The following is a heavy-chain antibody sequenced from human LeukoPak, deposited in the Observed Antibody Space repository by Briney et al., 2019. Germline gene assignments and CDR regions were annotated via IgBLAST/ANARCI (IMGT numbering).Heavy chain of an antibody. CDR2: IYTSGST. CDR1: GGSISSYY. CDR3: ARVSVYGSGKMCSDP. D-gene: IGHD3-10*01. V-gene: IGHV4-4*07. J-gene: IGHJ5*02. Sequence: SETLSLTCTVSGGSISSYYWSWIRQPAGKGLEWIGRIYTSGSTNYNPSLKSRVTMSVDTSKNQFSLKLSSVTAADTAVYYCARVSVYGSGKMCSDPWGQGTLVTVSS.